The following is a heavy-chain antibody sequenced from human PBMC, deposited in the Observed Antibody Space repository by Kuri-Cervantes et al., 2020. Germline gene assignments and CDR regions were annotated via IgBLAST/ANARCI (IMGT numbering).Heavy chain of an antibody. Sequence: GGSLRLSCTVSGGSISSGGYYWSWIRQHPGKGLEWVSGISWNSGSIGYADSVKGRFTISRDNAKNSLYLQMNSLRAEDTALYYCAKAGHYGDNNAFDIWGQGTMVTVSS. D-gene: IGHD4-17*01. J-gene: IGHJ3*02. CDR2: ISWNSGSI. CDR1: GGSISSGGYY. CDR3: AKAGHYGDNNAFDI. V-gene: IGHV3-9*01.